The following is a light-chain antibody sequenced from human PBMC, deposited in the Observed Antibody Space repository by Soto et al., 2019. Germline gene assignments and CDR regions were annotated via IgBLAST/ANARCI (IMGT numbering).Light chain of an antibody. CDR2: GSS. CDR1: QNVGTYY. CDR3: QQFALSPWT. V-gene: IGKV3-20*01. Sequence: EVVLPQPPATLLCPPGEKATPSSRPSQNVGTYYVSWHQRTPGQAPRLIICGSSVRAAGVQDRFSGSGSGTDFTLTIGGLEPEDFVVYYCQQFALSPWTFGQGTKVDIK. J-gene: IGKJ1*01.